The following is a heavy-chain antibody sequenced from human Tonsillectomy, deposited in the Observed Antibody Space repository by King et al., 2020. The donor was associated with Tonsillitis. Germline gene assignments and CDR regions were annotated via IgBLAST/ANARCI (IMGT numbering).Heavy chain of an antibody. Sequence: VQLVESGGGLVKPGGSLRLSCAASGFTFSNAWMNWVRQAPGKGLEWVGRIKSKTDGGTTDYAAPVKGRLTISRDDSKTTLYLQMNSLKTEDTAIYYWTTGLGVNWGPEGAFDYWGQGTXVTXSX. V-gene: IGHV3-15*01. J-gene: IGHJ4*02. CDR2: IKSKTDGGTT. CDR1: GFTFSNAW. D-gene: IGHD7-27*01. CDR3: TTGLGVNWGPEGAFDY.